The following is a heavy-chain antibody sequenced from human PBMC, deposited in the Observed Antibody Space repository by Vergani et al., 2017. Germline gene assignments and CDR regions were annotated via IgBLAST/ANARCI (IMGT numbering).Heavy chain of an antibody. V-gene: IGHV4-39*02. CDR2: IYYSGST. CDR1: GGSISSSSYY. J-gene: IGHJ6*02. D-gene: IGHD3-10*01. Sequence: QLQLQESGPGLVKPSETLSLTCTDSGGSISSSSYYWGWIRQPPGKGLEWIGSIYYSGSTYYNPSLKSRVTISVDTSKNQFSLKLSSVTAADTAVYYGAREPLMVRVYGMDVWGQGTTVTVSS. CDR3: AREPLMVRVYGMDV.